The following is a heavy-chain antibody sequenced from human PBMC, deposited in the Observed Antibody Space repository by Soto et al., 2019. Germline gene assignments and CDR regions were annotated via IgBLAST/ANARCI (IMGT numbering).Heavy chain of an antibody. Sequence: GGSLRLSCAASGFTFSSYGMHWVRQAPGKGLEWVAVIWYDGSNKYYADSVKGRFTISRDNSKNTLYLQMNSLRAEDTAVYYCARDGLVAATRRPYGMDVWGQGTTVTVSS. D-gene: IGHD2-15*01. CDR2: IWYDGSNK. J-gene: IGHJ6*02. V-gene: IGHV3-33*01. CDR3: ARDGLVAATRRPYGMDV. CDR1: GFTFSSYG.